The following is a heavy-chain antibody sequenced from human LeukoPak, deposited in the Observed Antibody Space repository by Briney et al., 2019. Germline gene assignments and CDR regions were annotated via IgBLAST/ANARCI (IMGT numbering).Heavy chain of an antibody. CDR1: GFTFSSYT. CDR2: ISGSATHI. CDR3: AREGLYSGSVSSDLDY. V-gene: IGHV3-21*01. D-gene: IGHD3-10*01. Sequence: GGSLRLSCAASGFTFSSYTMDWVRQAPGKGLEWVSSISGSATHIYYADSVKGRFTISRDDAKNSVYLQVNSLRAEDTAVYYCAREGLYSGSVSSDLDYWGQGTLVSVSS. J-gene: IGHJ4*02.